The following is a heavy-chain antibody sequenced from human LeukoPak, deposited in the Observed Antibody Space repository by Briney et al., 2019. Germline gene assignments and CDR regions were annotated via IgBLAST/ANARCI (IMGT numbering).Heavy chain of an antibody. CDR2: IKSKTDGGTT. V-gene: IGHV3-15*01. CDR3: TTDSEDGPYCTNGVCYPVFDY. J-gene: IGHJ4*02. CDR1: GFTFSNAW. Sequence: PGGSLRLSCAASGFTFSNAWMSWVRQAPGKGLEWVGRIKSKTDGGTTDYAAPVKGRFTISRDGSKNTLYLQMNSLKTEDTAVYYCTTDSEDGPYCTNGVCYPVFDYWGQGTLVTVSS. D-gene: IGHD2-8*01.